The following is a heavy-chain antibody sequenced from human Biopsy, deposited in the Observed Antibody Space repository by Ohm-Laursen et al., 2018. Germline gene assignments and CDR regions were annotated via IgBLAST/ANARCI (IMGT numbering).Heavy chain of an antibody. CDR3: VHRRMTPSEFDY. J-gene: IGHJ4*02. Sequence: TQTLTLTCAFSGFSLTSRGEGVGWLRQPPGKAPEWLALIYWDDDKFCNPSLESRLTITKDTSKNQVLLIMTNMDPVDTATYFCVHRRMTPSEFDYWGQGTLVTVSS. V-gene: IGHV2-5*02. CDR2: IYWDDDK. CDR1: GFSLTSRGEG.